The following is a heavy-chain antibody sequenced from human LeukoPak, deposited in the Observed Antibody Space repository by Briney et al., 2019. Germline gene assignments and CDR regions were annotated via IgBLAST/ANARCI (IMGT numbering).Heavy chain of an antibody. Sequence: GESLKISCKSFGYTFATYWIGWVRQMPGKGPEWMGTIYPSDSDTRYSPSFQGRVTISADKSITTAYLQWSSLKASDTAMYYCAITGTTFDAFDIWGQGTMVTVSS. CDR1: GYTFATYW. CDR2: IYPSDSDT. V-gene: IGHV5-51*01. D-gene: IGHD1-20*01. CDR3: AITGTTFDAFDI. J-gene: IGHJ3*02.